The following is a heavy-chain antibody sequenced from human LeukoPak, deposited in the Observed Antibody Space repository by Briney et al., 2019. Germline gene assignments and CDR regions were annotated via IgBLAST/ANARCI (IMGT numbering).Heavy chain of an antibody. J-gene: IGHJ4*02. CDR3: ARGAVVTNDY. CDR2: ISGSGDST. D-gene: IGHD4-23*01. Sequence: GGSLRLSCAASGFTFSIYAMTWVRQAPGEGLGWVSAISGSGDSTYYADSVQGRFIISRDNSKNTLCLQMNSLRAEDTPIYYCARGAVVTNDYWGQGTLVTVSS. V-gene: IGHV3-23*01. CDR1: GFTFSIYA.